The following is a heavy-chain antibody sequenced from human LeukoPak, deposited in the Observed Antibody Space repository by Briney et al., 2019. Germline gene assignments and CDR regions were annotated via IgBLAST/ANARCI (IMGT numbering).Heavy chain of an antibody. Sequence: PGGSLRLSCAASGFTVSSNYMSWVRQAPGKGLEWVSVIYSGGSTYYADPVKGRFTISRDNSKNTLYLQMNNLTAEDTAVYYCARVGVVPAAIPDGFDIWGQGTMVTVSS. D-gene: IGHD2-2*01. CDR2: IYSGGST. CDR1: GFTVSSNY. V-gene: IGHV3-53*01. CDR3: ARVGVVPAAIPDGFDI. J-gene: IGHJ3*02.